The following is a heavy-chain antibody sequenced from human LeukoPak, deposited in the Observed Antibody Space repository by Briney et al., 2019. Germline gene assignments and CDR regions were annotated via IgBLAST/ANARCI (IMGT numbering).Heavy chain of an antibody. D-gene: IGHD6-19*01. CDR1: AYSFASYW. J-gene: IGHJ6*03. V-gene: IGHV5-51*01. Sequence: GESLKISCKGSAYSFASYWIGWVRQMPGKGLEWMGIIYPDDSDTRYSPSFQGQVAISVDKSISTAYLQWRSLKASDTAIYYCARAHAIAMAGSSDYFYHYEDVWGKGTSVTVSS. CDR3: ARAHAIAMAGSSDYFYHYEDV. CDR2: IYPDDSDT.